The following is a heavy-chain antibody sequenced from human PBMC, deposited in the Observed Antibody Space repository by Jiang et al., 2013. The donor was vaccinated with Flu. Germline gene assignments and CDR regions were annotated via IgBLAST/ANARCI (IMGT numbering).Heavy chain of an antibody. J-gene: IGHJ6*02. Sequence: SSCSLSEFSFSSHGVRLGPARRPGKGLEWVAAISYDGTHKHYGDSVKGRFTISRDNSKNTVFLQMNSLRAEDTAVYYCARDVGDGYFNRDLGYSYSGMDAWGQGTTVTVSS. CDR3: ARDVGDGYFNRDLGYSYSGMDA. CDR1: EFSFSSHG. V-gene: IGHV3-30*03. CDR2: ISYDGTHK. D-gene: IGHD5-24*01.